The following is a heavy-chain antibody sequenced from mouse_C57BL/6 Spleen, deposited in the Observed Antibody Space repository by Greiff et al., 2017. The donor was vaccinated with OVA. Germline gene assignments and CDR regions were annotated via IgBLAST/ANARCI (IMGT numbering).Heavy chain of an antibody. Sequence: EVQRVESGGGLVKPGGSLKLSCAASGFTFSDYGMHWVRQAPEKGLEWVAYISSGSSTIDYADTVKGRFTISRDNAKNTMFLQLTRLRSEDTAMYYCDRSGSSGPAWFAYWGQGTLVTVAA. J-gene: IGHJ3*01. CDR1: GFTFSDYG. V-gene: IGHV5-17*01. CDR3: DRSGSSGPAWFAY. CDR2: ISSGSSTI. D-gene: IGHD1-3*01.